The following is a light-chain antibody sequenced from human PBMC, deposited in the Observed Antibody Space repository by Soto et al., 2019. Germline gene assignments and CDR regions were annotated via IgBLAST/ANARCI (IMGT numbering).Light chain of an antibody. CDR2: RAS. J-gene: IGKJ1*01. CDR3: QQYQTCT. Sequence: DIQMTQSPLTLSASVGDRVTITCRASQSISRWLAWYQKKPGKAPKLLIYRASSLESGVPSRFSGSGSGTEFTLTISGLQSDDSATYYGQQYQTCTFGQGTKVESK. CDR1: QSISRW. V-gene: IGKV1-5*03.